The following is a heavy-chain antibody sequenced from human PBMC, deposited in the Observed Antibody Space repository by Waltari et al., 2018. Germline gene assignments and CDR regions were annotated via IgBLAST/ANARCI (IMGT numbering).Heavy chain of an antibody. Sequence: QLQLQESGPGLVKPSETLSLTCTVSGGSISSSSYYWGWIRQPPGKGLEWIGSIYYSGGTYYNPSLKSRVTISVDTSKNQFSLKLSSVTAADTAVYYCARLFGAAVAGPAPYYFDYWGQGTLVTVSS. V-gene: IGHV4-39*07. J-gene: IGHJ4*02. D-gene: IGHD6-19*01. CDR1: GGSISSSSYY. CDR2: IYYSGGT. CDR3: ARLFGAAVAGPAPYYFDY.